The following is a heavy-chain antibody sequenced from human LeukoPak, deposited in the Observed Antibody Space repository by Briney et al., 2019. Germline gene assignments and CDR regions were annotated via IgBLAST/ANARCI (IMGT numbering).Heavy chain of an antibody. CDR2: IYYSGST. D-gene: IGHD3-9*01. CDR1: GGSISSYY. CDR3: ASGYYDILTGKTDAFDI. J-gene: IGHJ3*02. Sequence: SETLSLTCTVSGGSISSYYWSWIRQPPGKGLEWIGSIYYSGSTYYNPSFKSRVTISVDTSKNQFSLKLSSVTAADTAVYYCASGYYDILTGKTDAFDIWGQGTMVTVSS. V-gene: IGHV4-39*01.